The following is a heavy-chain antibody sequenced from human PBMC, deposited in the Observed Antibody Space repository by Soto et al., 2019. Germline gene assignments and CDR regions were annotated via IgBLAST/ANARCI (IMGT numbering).Heavy chain of an antibody. J-gene: IGHJ5*02. CDR1: GFTFSLYA. CDR3: AKGQDIPIFDHFDP. V-gene: IGHV3-23*01. CDR2: ISGGGGSI. Sequence: EVQLLEAGGGLVQPGGSLRLSCSASGFTASGFTFSLYAMNWVRRAPGKGLEWVSSISGGGGSIYYADSVKGRFTVSRENSKNLVYLQMNSLRDDDTAVYYGAKGQDIPIFDHFDPWGPGTLVTVSS. D-gene: IGHD3-3*01.